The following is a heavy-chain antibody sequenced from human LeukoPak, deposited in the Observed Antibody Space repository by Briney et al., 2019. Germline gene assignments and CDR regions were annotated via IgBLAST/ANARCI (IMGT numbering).Heavy chain of an antibody. CDR1: GFTFSSYG. D-gene: IGHD3-3*01. J-gene: IGHJ3*02. CDR2: IRYDGSNK. V-gene: IGHV3-30*02. CDR3: ARDYDFWSGHPGGAFDI. Sequence: PGGSLRLSCAASGFTFSSYGMHWVRQAPGKGLEWVAFIRYDGSNKYYADSVKGRFTISRDNSKNTLYLQMNSLRAEDTAVYYCARDYDFWSGHPGGAFDIWGQGTMVTVSS.